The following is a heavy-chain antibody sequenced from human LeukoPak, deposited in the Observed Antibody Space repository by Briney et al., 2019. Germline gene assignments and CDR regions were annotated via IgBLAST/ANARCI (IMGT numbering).Heavy chain of an antibody. CDR1: GYTFTGYF. J-gene: IGHJ4*02. V-gene: IGHV1-2*02. D-gene: IGHD5-12*01. Sequence: ASVKVSCKASGYTFTGYFIHWVRQAPGQGLEWMGWINPNSGDTNYAQKFQGRVTMTRDTSVNTAYMDRISLRSDDTAVYHCARAYTGFEAFDYWGQGVPVIVSS. CDR2: INPNSGDT. CDR3: ARAYTGFEAFDY.